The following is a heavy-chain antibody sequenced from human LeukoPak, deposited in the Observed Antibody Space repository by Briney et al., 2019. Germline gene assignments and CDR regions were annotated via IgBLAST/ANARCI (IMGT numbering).Heavy chain of an antibody. CDR3: ARGSSGWYGQRFDY. CDR1: GGTFSSYD. Sequence: ASVKVSCKASGGTFSSYDINWVRQATGQGLEWMGWMNPNSGNTGYAQKFQGRVTMTRNTSISTAYMELSSLRSEDTAVYYCARGSSGWYGQRFDYWGQGTLVTVSS. J-gene: IGHJ4*02. V-gene: IGHV1-8*02. CDR2: MNPNSGNT. D-gene: IGHD6-19*01.